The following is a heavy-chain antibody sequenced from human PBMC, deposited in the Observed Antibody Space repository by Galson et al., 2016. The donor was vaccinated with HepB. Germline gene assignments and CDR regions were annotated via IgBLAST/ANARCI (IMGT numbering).Heavy chain of an antibody. D-gene: IGHD2-21*02. CDR3: AKSSEGLLRFSGMDV. J-gene: IGHJ6*02. Sequence: SLRLSCAASGFTFRTYSMSWVRQAPGKRLEWVSSTGTGTGYKYYADSVKCRFTISRDDAKNSLYPQMNSLRAEDTAVHYRAKSSEGLLRFSGMDVWGQGTTVTVSS. CDR2: TGTGTGYK. V-gene: IGHV3-21*01. CDR1: GFTFRTYS.